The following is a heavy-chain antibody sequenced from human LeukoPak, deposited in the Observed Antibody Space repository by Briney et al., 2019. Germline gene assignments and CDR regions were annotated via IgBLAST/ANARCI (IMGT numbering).Heavy chain of an antibody. J-gene: IGHJ4*02. V-gene: IGHV3-43D*03. Sequence: GGSLRLSCAASGFTFDDYAMHWVRQAPGKGLEWVSCISWDGGSTYADSVKGRFTISRDNSKNSLYLQMNSLRAEDTALYYCAKDMAAYYYSSGNIDYWGQGTLVTVSS. CDR2: ISWDGGST. D-gene: IGHD3-10*01. CDR3: AKDMAAYYYSSGNIDY. CDR1: GFTFDDYA.